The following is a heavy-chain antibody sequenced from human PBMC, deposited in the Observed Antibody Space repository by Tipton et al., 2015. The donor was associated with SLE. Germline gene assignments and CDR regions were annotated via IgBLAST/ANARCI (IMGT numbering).Heavy chain of an antibody. V-gene: IGHV4-34*01. CDR3: ASLSSSDV. J-gene: IGHJ6*02. CDR1: GGSFSGYY. Sequence: LRLSCAVYGGSFSGYYWGWIRQPPGKGLEWIGSIYHSGSTYYNPSLKSRVTISVDTSKNQFSLKLSSVTAADTAVYYCASLSSSDVWGQGTTVTVSS. D-gene: IGHD2-15*01. CDR2: IYHSGST.